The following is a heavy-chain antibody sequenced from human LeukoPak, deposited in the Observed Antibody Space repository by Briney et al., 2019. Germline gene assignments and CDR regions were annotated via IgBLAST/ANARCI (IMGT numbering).Heavy chain of an antibody. J-gene: IGHJ3*02. V-gene: IGHV3-53*01. D-gene: IGHD5-18*01. Sequence: GGSLRLSCAAAGFTVGSNYLSWVRQAPGKGLEWVAVIYGDDSTYYADSVKGRFTISRDNSKNSLYLQMNSLKTEDTAVYYCASTPGYSYGNDAFDMWGQGTMVTVSS. CDR2: IYGDDST. CDR3: ASTPGYSYGNDAFDM. CDR1: GFTVGSNY.